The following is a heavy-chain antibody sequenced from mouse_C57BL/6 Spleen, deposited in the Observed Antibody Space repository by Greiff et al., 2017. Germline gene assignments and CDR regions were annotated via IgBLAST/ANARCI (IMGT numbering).Heavy chain of an antibody. D-gene: IGHD3-2*02. CDR1: GFTFSDYG. V-gene: IGHV5-15*01. CDR2: ISNLAYSI. CDR3: ARRVDSSGYGFAY. Sequence: EVHLVESGGGLVQPGGSLKLSCAASGFTFSDYGMAWVRQAPRKGPEWVAFISNLAYSIYYADTVTGRFTISRENAKNTLYLEMSSLRSEDTAMYYCARRVDSSGYGFAYWGQGTLVTVSA. J-gene: IGHJ3*01.